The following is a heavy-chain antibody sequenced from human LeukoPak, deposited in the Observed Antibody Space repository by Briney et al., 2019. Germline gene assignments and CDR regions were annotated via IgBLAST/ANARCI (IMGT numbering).Heavy chain of an antibody. CDR1: GGSISSYY. J-gene: IGHJ4*02. Sequence: PSETLSLTCTVSGGSISSYYWSWIRQPPGKGLEWIGYIYYSGSTNYNPSLKSRVTISVDTSKNQFSLKLSSVTAADTAVYYCAREGIAVASSFDCWGQGTLVTVSS. V-gene: IGHV4-59*01. D-gene: IGHD6-19*01. CDR2: IYYSGST. CDR3: AREGIAVASSFDC.